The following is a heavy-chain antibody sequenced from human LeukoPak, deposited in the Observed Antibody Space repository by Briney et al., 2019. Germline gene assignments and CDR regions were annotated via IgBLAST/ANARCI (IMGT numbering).Heavy chain of an antibody. CDR1: GFTFSSYW. D-gene: IGHD3-22*01. V-gene: IGHV3-7*01. J-gene: IGHJ4*02. Sequence: GGSLRLSCAASGFTFSSYWKSWVRQAPGKGLEWVANIKQDGSEKYYVDSVRGRFTISRDNAKNSLYLQMNSLRAEDTAVYYCASVPYYYDSSFGYWGQGTLVTVSS. CDR3: ASVPYYYDSSFGY. CDR2: IKQDGSEK.